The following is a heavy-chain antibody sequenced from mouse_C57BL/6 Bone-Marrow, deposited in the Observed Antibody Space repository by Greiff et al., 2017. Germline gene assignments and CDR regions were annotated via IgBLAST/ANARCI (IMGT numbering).Heavy chain of an antibody. CDR1: GYTFTSYG. CDR3: ARILYYYGSSPFDY. J-gene: IGHJ2*01. D-gene: IGHD1-1*01. V-gene: IGHV1-81*01. Sequence: QVQLQQSGAELARPGASVKLSCKASGYTFTSYGISWVKQRTGQGLEWIGEIYPRSGNTYYNEKFKGKATLTADKYSSTAYMELRSLPSEDSAVYFCARILYYYGSSPFDYWGQGTTLTVSS. CDR2: IYPRSGNT.